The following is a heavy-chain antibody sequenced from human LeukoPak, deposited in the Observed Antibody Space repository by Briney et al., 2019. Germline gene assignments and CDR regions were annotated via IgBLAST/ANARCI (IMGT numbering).Heavy chain of an antibody. J-gene: IGHJ4*02. Sequence: GGSLRLSCAASGFTFSNYCMHWVRQAPGKGLEWVAFRWYDGSNRYYANSVKGRFTISRDNSDNTLFLQMSSLRTEETAVYYCAKDPLGFCTRATCRYLDSWGQGTLVTVSS. CDR1: GFTFSNYC. D-gene: IGHD2-8*01. CDR2: RWYDGSNR. V-gene: IGHV3-30*02. CDR3: AKDPLGFCTRATCRYLDS.